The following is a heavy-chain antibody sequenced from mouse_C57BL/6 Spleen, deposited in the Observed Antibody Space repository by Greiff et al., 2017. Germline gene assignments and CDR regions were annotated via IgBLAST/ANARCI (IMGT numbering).Heavy chain of an antibody. CDR3: ARLGDYAFAY. V-gene: IGHV5-15*01. Sequence: EVHLVESGGGLVQPGGSLKLSCAASGFTFSDYGMAWVRQAPRKGPEWVAFISNLAYSIYYADTVTGRFTISRENAKNTLYLEMSSLRSEDTAMYYCARLGDYAFAYWGQGTLVTVSA. D-gene: IGHD2-4*01. J-gene: IGHJ3*01. CDR2: ISNLAYSI. CDR1: GFTFSDYG.